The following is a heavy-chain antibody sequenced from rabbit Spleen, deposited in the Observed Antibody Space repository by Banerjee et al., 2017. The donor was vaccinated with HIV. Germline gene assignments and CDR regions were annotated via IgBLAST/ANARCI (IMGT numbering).Heavy chain of an antibody. Sequence: EQLEESGGGLVKPEGSLTLTCTASGVSFSDKDVMCWVRQAPGKGLEWIACVYAGSSGSTYSATWAKGRFTISKTSSTTVTLQMTSLTAADTATYFCARDAGTSFSTYGMDLWGPGTLVTVS. CDR3: ARDAGTSFSTYGMDL. D-gene: IGHD8-1*01. J-gene: IGHJ6*01. CDR1: GVSFSDKDV. CDR2: VYAGSSGST. V-gene: IGHV1S45*01.